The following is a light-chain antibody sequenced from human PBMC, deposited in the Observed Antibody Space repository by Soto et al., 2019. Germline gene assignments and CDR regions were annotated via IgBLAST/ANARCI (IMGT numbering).Light chain of an antibody. J-gene: IGKJ4*01. CDR1: QVVSNTY. Sequence: EIVLTQSPGTLSLSPWERATLSCRASQVVSNTYLAWYQQKPGHAPSLLIYGVSSRATGIPDRFSGSGSGTAFTLTVSRLEPEDFAVDYCQQYDSPPLTFGGGTKVEI. CDR3: QQYDSPPLT. CDR2: GVS. V-gene: IGKV3-20*01.